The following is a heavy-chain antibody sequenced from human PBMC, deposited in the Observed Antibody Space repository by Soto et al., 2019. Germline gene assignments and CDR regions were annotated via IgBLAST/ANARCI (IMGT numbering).Heavy chain of an antibody. CDR3: AKDRAAATTGAFDI. Sequence: QVQLVESGGGVVQPGRSLRLSCAASGFTFSSYGMHWVRQAPGKGLEWVAVISYDGSNKYYADSVKGRFTISRDNSKNTLDLQMNSLRAEDTAVYYCAKDRAAATTGAFDIWGQGTMVTVSS. V-gene: IGHV3-30*18. D-gene: IGHD6-13*01. J-gene: IGHJ3*02. CDR2: ISYDGSNK. CDR1: GFTFSSYG.